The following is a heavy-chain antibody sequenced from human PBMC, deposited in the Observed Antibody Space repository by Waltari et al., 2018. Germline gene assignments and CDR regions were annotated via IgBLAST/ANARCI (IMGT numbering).Heavy chain of an antibody. D-gene: IGHD4-17*01. CDR1: GFTFSSYS. V-gene: IGHV3-21*01. CDR2: ISSSSSYI. Sequence: EVQLVESGGGLVKPGGSLRLSCAASGFTFSSYSMTWVRQAPGKGLEWVSSISSSSSYIYYADSVKGRFTISRDNAKNSLYLQMNSLRAEDTAVYYCARTVTPNDAFDIWGQGTMVTVSS. J-gene: IGHJ3*02. CDR3: ARTVTPNDAFDI.